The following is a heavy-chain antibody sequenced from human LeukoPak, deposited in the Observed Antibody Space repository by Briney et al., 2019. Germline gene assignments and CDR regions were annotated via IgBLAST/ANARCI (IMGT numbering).Heavy chain of an antibody. CDR3: FSGYARPYDYFGMAV. Sequence: PSETLSLTCSVSGGPLTSTSYYWGWIRQPPGKGLEWIGTVYYGGNTNSNPSLKSRVSISVDPSESQFSLNLTSVTAADTGVYYCFSGYARPYDYFGMAVWGKGTAVIVSS. D-gene: IGHD5-12*01. V-gene: IGHV4-39*01. CDR2: VYYGGNT. CDR1: GGPLTSTSYY. J-gene: IGHJ6*04.